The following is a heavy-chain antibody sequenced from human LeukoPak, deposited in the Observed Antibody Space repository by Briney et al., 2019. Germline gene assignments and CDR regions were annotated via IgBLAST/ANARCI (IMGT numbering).Heavy chain of an antibody. CDR3: AREGVRRRAVAAQYNWFDP. CDR2: MYYSGST. D-gene: IGHD6-19*01. V-gene: IGHV4-39*07. CDR1: GGSISSSSYY. J-gene: IGHJ5*02. Sequence: SETLSLTCTVSGGSISSSSYYWGWIRQPPGKGLEWIGSMYYSGSTYYNPSLKSRVTISVDTSKNQFSLKLSSVTAADTAVYYCAREGVRRRAVAAQYNWFDPWGQGTLVTVSS.